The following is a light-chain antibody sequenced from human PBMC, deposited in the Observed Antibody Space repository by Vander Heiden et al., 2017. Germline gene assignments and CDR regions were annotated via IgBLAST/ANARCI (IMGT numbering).Light chain of an antibody. Sequence: SSELPHLPSLSVSPGQTASLTCSGDKLGDKYPCWYQQKPGQYPVLVIYQDSKRASGIPERFSGSNSGNTATLTISGAQAIDEDDYYCQTWDSSTGVFGGGTNLTVL. CDR3: QTWDSSTGV. V-gene: IGLV3-1*01. J-gene: IGLJ2*01. CDR1: KLGDKY. CDR2: QDS.